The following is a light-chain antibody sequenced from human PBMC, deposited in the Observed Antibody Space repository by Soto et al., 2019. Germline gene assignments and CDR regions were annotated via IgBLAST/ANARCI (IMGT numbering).Light chain of an antibody. CDR3: QQFNSYVWT. J-gene: IGKJ1*01. Sequence: DIQMTQSPSTLSASVGDTVTITCRASQSVSRWLNWYQQKPGKAPRLLIYEASTLESGGPIRFRGSGCWTDFVLNITSLQPADSANYYYQQFNSYVWTVCQGTRV. CDR1: QSVSRW. V-gene: IGKV1-5*01. CDR2: EAS.